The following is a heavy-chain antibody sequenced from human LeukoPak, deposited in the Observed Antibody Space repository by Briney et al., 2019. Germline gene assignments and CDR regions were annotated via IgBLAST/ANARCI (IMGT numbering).Heavy chain of an antibody. J-gene: IGHJ3*02. CDR3: ARHFGKYHPGAFDI. CDR1: GGSISSSSYY. CDR2: IYYSGST. D-gene: IGHD2-2*01. Sequence: TSETLSLTCTVSGGSISSSSYYWGWIRQPPGKGLEWIGSIYYSGSTYYNPSLKSRVTISVDTSKNQFSLKLSSVTAADTAVYYCARHFGKYHPGAFDIWGQGTMVTVSS. V-gene: IGHV4-39*01.